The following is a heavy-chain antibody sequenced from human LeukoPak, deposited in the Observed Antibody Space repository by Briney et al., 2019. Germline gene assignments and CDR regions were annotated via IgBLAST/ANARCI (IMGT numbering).Heavy chain of an antibody. V-gene: IGHV4-39*01. Sequence: PSETLSLTCTVSDGSISSSDYFWGWIRQPPGKGLQWIGSVYYSGSTFYNPSLNSRVTIFVDTSKNQFSLKLTSVTAADTAVYYCARKIFASGRVGWWDNWGQGTLVTVSS. J-gene: IGHJ4*02. CDR1: DGSISSSDYF. CDR3: ARKIFASGRVGWWDN. CDR2: VYYSGST. D-gene: IGHD3-10*01.